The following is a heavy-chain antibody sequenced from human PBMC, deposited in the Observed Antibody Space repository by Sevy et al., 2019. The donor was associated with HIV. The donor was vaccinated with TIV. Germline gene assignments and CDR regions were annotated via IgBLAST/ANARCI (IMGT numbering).Heavy chain of an antibody. D-gene: IGHD3-22*01. J-gene: IGHJ4*02. Sequence: ASVKVSCKASGGTFSSYAISWVRQAPGQGLEWMGGIIPIFGTATYAQKFQGRVTITADESTSTAYMELSSLRSEDTAVYYCASTYYYDSSGHSYFDYWGQGTLVIVSS. CDR2: IIPIFGTA. V-gene: IGHV1-69*13. CDR3: ASTYYYDSSGHSYFDY. CDR1: GGTFSSYA.